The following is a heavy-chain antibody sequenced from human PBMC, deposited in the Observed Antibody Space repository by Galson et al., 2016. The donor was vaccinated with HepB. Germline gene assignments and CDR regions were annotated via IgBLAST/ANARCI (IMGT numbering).Heavy chain of an antibody. J-gene: IGHJ3*02. V-gene: IGHV1-2*02. Sequence: SVKVSCKASGYTFTGYYIHWVRLAPGQGLEWMGWISANSGDTNYAPRFQGRVTMTRVTSITTAYMELNRLTSDDTAVYYCAREAHIVSPSDAFDIWGQGTMVTVSS. CDR3: AREAHIVSPSDAFDI. D-gene: IGHD5/OR15-5a*01. CDR2: ISANSGDT. CDR1: GYTFTGYY.